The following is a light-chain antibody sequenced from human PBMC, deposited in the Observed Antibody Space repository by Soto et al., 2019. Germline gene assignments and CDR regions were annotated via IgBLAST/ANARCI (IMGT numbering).Light chain of an antibody. J-gene: IGKJ3*01. V-gene: IGKV3-11*01. CDR3: HLRRNLVFS. Sequence: EIVLTQSPATLSLSPGEGATLSCRASQSVGNYLAWYQQKPGQAPRLLIYDASNRAAGIPARFSGSGSGTDFTLTISSLEPEDFAVYFCHLRRNLVFSFGPGTKVDMK. CDR1: QSVGNY. CDR2: DAS.